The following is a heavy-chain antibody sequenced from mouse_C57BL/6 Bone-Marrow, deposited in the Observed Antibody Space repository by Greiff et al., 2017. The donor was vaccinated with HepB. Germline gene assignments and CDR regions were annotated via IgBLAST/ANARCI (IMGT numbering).Heavy chain of an antibody. J-gene: IGHJ2*01. V-gene: IGHV1-19*01. CDR3: ARYRITTAFDY. CDR2: INPYNGGT. CDR1: GYTFTDYY. D-gene: IGHD1-2*01. Sequence: VQLQQSGPVLVKPGASVKMSCKASGYTFTDYYMNWVKQSHGKSLEWIGVINPYNGGTSYNQKFKGKATLTVDKSSSTAYMELNSLTSEDSAVYYCARYRITTAFDYWGQGTTLTVSS.